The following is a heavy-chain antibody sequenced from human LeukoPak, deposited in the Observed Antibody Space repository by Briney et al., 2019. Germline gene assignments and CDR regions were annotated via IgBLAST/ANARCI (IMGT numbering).Heavy chain of an antibody. Sequence: SQTLSLTCTVYGRSISNFYWSWIRQPAGKVLEWIGRINISGSTNYNPSLKSRVTMSVDTSKSQFSLQPTSVTSSHTACFYFTGPSYCSYGVCHNLSWFGPWGQGTLVTVSS. CDR1: GRSISNFY. CDR3: TGPSYCSYGVCHNLSWFGP. V-gene: IGHV4-4*07. D-gene: IGHD2-8*01. CDR2: INISGST. J-gene: IGHJ5*02.